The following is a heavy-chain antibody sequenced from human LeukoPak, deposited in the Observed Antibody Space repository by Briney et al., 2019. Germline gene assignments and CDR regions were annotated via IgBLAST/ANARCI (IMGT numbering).Heavy chain of an antibody. Sequence: ASVTVSCKPSGYSFTGYGISWVRQAPGQGLEWMGWISAYNGNTNYAQKLQGRVTMTTDTSTSTAYMELRSLRSDDTAVYYCARDALPYCSSTSCPRSMDVWGQGTTVTVSS. J-gene: IGHJ6*02. D-gene: IGHD2-2*01. CDR2: ISAYNGNT. CDR3: ARDALPYCSSTSCPRSMDV. CDR1: GYSFTGYG. V-gene: IGHV1-18*01.